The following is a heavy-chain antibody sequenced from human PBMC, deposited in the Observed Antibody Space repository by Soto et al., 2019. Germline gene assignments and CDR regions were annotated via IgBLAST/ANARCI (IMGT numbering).Heavy chain of an antibody. CDR1: GYSFTSYW. Sequence: GESLKISCKGSGYSFTSYWIGWVRQMPGKGLEWMGIIYPGDSDTRYSPSFQGQVTISADKSISTAYLQWSSLKASDTAMYYCARGAPDNWNHRYNWFDPWGQGTLVTVSS. CDR2: IYPGDSDT. J-gene: IGHJ5*02. V-gene: IGHV5-51*01. CDR3: ARGAPDNWNHRYNWFDP. D-gene: IGHD1-20*01.